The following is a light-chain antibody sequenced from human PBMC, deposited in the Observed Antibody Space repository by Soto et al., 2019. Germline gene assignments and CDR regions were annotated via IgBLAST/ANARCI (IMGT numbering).Light chain of an antibody. CDR2: NVS. CDR3: SSYTTTRTVV. V-gene: IGLV2-14*03. J-gene: IGLJ2*01. Sequence: QSVLTQPASVSGSPGQSITISCTGTSSDIGGFNYVSWYQHHPGKAPKLMIHNVSSRPSGVSDRFSGSKSGYTASLTISRLQAEDEADYYCSSYTTTRTVVFGGGTKVTVL. CDR1: SSDIGGFNY.